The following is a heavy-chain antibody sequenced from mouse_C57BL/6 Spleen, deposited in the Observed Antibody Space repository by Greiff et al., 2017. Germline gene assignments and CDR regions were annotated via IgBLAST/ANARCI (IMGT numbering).Heavy chain of an antibody. V-gene: IGHV1-64*01. CDR3: ARGGKLGEYYAMDY. Sequence: VQLQQPGAELVKPGASVKLSCKASGYTFTSYWMHWVKQRPGQGLEWIGMIHPNSGSTNYNEKFKSKATLTVDKSSSTAYMQLSSLTSEDSAVYYCARGGKLGEYYAMDYWGQGTSVTVSS. CDR1: GYTFTSYW. J-gene: IGHJ4*01. CDR2: IHPNSGST. D-gene: IGHD4-1*01.